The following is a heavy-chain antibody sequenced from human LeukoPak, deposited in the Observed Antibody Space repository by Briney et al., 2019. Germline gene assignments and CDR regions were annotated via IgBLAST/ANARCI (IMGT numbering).Heavy chain of an antibody. Sequence: GGSLRLSCAASIFTFSRYWMHWVRQAPEKALVWVSRIKSDGSTNFADSVKGRVTISQDNSKNTAALQMKSLRAAEQGGYYFARAPAEIGGYYPEYFRHWGQGTLVTVSS. D-gene: IGHD3-22*01. CDR2: IKSDGST. J-gene: IGHJ1*01. CDR3: ARAPAEIGGYYPEYFRH. V-gene: IGHV3-74*01. CDR1: IFTFSRYW.